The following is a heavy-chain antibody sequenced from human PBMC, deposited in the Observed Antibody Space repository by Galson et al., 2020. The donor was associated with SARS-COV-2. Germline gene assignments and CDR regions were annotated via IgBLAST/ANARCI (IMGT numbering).Heavy chain of an antibody. D-gene: IGHD3-22*01. CDR3: ARLNLGYYDSSGYPAFDP. CDR2: IYYSGST. V-gene: IGHV4-59*13. J-gene: IGHJ5*02. Sequence: SETLSLTCTVSGGSISSYYWSWIRQPPGKGLEWIGYIYYSGSTNYNPSLKSRVTISVDTSKNQFSLKLSSVTAADTAVYYCARLNLGYYDSSGYPAFDPWGQGTLVTVSS. CDR1: GGSISSYY.